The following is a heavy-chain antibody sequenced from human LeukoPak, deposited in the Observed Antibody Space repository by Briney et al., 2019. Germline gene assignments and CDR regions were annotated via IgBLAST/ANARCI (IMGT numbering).Heavy chain of an antibody. J-gene: IGHJ4*02. CDR3: ARLPRWYYFDY. D-gene: IGHD6-13*01. Sequence: SETLSLTCTVSDGSISSYYWSWIRQPPGKGLEWIGYIYYSGSTNYNPSLKSRVTISVDTSKNQFSLKLSSVTAADTAVYYCARLPRWYYFDYWGQGTLVTVSS. CDR2: IYYSGST. V-gene: IGHV4-59*08. CDR1: DGSISSYY.